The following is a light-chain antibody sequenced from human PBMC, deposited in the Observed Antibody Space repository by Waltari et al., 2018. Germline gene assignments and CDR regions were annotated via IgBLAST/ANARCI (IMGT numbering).Light chain of an antibody. CDR1: QTVDTY. J-gene: IGKJ4*01. Sequence: EIVFTQSPATLSLSPGERATLSCMASQTVDTYLAWYQQRPGQAPRLLIYDTSNRATGIPDRFSGSGSETDFTLTISSLEPEDFAVYYCQQRRRWPLTFGGGSKVEI. CDR2: DTS. CDR3: QQRRRWPLT. V-gene: IGKV3-11*01.